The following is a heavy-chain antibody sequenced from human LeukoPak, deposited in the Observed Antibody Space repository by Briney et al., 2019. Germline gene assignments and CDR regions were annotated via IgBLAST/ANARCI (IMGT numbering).Heavy chain of an antibody. CDR3: ARDRYCSTTSCYDPDVFDI. J-gene: IGHJ3*02. Sequence: PGGSLRLSCVASGFTFSSYEMNWVRQAPGKGLEWVSYISSSGSTIYYADSVKGRFTISRDNAKNSLYLQMNSLRAEDTAIYYCARDRYCSTTSCYDPDVFDIWGQGTVVTVSS. CDR2: ISSSGSTI. D-gene: IGHD2-2*01. V-gene: IGHV3-48*03. CDR1: GFTFSSYE.